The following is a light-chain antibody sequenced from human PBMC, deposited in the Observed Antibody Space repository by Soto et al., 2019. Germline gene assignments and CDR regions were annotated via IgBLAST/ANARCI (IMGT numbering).Light chain of an antibody. Sequence: QSVLTQPPSVSAAPGQRVTISCSGRTSNIGNNVVSWYQQLPGTAPKLLIHDNNERPSGIPDRFSGSKSGTSATLDITGLQTGDEADYYCGTWDGRLSAAVFGGGTKLTVL. CDR3: GTWDGRLSAAV. CDR1: TSNIGNNV. CDR2: DNN. J-gene: IGLJ2*01. V-gene: IGLV1-51*01.